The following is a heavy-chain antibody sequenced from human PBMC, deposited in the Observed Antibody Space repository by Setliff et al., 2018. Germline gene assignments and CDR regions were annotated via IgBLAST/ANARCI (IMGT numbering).Heavy chain of an antibody. CDR1: GDSISSTSYQ. V-gene: IGHV4-39*01. J-gene: IGHJ4*02. CDR3: ARHEFVGGYYGSVTYRHFDY. D-gene: IGHD3-10*01. CDR2: IYYTGTA. Sequence: SETLSLTCTVSGDSISSTSYQWGWVRQPPGKGLEWIGSIYYTGTAYYNPSLKSRVTISVDTSKNQFSLQVTSLAATDPALYSCARHEFVGGYYGSVTYRHFDYWGQGILVTVSS.